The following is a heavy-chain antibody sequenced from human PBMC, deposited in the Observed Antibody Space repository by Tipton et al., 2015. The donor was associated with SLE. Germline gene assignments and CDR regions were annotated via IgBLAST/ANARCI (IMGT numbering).Heavy chain of an antibody. CDR3: ARSLYDPNRFFVDL. CDR2: IYHSGIT. CDR1: GDSMNGYY. Sequence: LRLSCTVSGDSMNGYYWSWIRQPPGKGLEWIGYIYHSGITNYNPSLKSRVTISVDTSKYQFSLKLSSVTAADTAMYYCARSLYDPNRFFVDLWGQGTLVTVPS. V-gene: IGHV4-59*01. D-gene: IGHD1-14*01. J-gene: IGHJ5*02.